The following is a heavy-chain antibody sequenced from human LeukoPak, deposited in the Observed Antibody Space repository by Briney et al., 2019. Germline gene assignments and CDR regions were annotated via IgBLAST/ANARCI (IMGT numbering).Heavy chain of an antibody. CDR1: GDTFTGYH. CDR2: INPDSGGT. J-gene: IGHJ6*02. V-gene: IGHV1-2*02. Sequence: ASVKVSCKASGDTFTGYHFHWVRQAPGRGLEWMGWINPDSGGTNYAKNFQGRVTMTRDTSISTAYMELSRLRSDDTAVYYCARGSLLRAFYYYYGMDVWGQGTTVTVSS. CDR3: ARGSLLRAFYYYYGMDV. D-gene: IGHD3-3*02.